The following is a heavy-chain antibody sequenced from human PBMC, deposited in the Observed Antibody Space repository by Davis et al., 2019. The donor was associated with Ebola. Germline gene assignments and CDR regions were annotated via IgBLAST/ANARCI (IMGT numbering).Heavy chain of an antibody. Sequence: SETLSLTCSVAGGSISSGVYYWNSIRQHPGEGLEWIGIIYYSGTTPYNPSLKSRVIISRDTSKNQFSLKLSSVTAADTAVYYCARVNDSSGLDYWGKGTLVTVSS. D-gene: IGHD3-22*01. V-gene: IGHV4-31*03. J-gene: IGHJ4*02. CDR2: IYYSGTT. CDR1: GGSISSGVYY. CDR3: ARVNDSSGLDY.